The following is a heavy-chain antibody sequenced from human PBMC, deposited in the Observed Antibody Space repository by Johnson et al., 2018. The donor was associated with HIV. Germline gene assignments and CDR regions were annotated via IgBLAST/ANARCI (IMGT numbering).Heavy chain of an antibody. D-gene: IGHD1-26*01. V-gene: IGHV3-20*04. Sequence: VQLVESGGGLVQPGGSLRLSCAASGFTFDDYGMSWVRQAPGKGLEWVSGINWNGGRTGYTDSVNGRFTISRDNAKNSLYLHMNSLRAEDTAFYYCARALKWELGLPDWDAFDIWGQGTMVTVSS. CDR1: GFTFDDYG. J-gene: IGHJ3*02. CDR3: ARALKWELGLPDWDAFDI. CDR2: INWNGGRT.